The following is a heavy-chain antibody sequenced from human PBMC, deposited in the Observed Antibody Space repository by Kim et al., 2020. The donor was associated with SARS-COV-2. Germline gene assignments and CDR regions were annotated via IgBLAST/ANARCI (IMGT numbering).Heavy chain of an antibody. CDR1: GYDFTAYA. Sequence: ASVKVSCRSSGYDFTAYALKWVRQAPGQGLEWMGWNNTNTGNPAYAQGFTRQLVFSLDSSVSTTYLQIINLKADDTDVYYCARNRYGGNFPFDYWGRGTLVTVSS. V-gene: IGHV7-4-1*02. J-gene: IGHJ4*02. CDR2: NNTNTGNP. CDR3: ARNRYGGNFPFDY. D-gene: IGHD2-21*02.